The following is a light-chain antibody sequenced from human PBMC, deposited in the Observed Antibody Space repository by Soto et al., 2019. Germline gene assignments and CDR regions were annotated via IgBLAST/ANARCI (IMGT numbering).Light chain of an antibody. CDR3: QSYDNNSDYV. V-gene: IGLV2-8*01. CDR1: SSDVGGYNY. CDR2: SDN. Sequence: QSALTQPPSASGSPGQSVAISCTGTSSDVGGYNYVSWYQQHPGKAPKLLIFSDNNRPSGVPDRFSGSKSGTSASLAITGLRAEDEADYYCQSYDNNSDYVFGTGTKVTV. J-gene: IGLJ1*01.